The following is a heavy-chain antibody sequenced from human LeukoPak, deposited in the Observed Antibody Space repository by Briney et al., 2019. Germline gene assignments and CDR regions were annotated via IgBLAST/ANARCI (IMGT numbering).Heavy chain of an antibody. CDR3: ASDTSGPHY. J-gene: IGHJ4*02. Sequence: PGGSLRLSCTASGFTFSSYAMSWVRQAPGKGLEWVSAISGSGGSTYFADSVKGRFTISRDNSKNTLYLQMNSLRAEDTAVYYCASDTSGPHYWGQGTLVTVSS. CDR1: GFTFSSYA. CDR2: ISGSGGST. V-gene: IGHV3-23*01. D-gene: IGHD5-18*01.